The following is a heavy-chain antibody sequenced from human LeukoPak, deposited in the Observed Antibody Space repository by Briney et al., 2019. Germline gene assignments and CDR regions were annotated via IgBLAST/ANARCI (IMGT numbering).Heavy chain of an antibody. CDR1: GGSISSGSYY. J-gene: IGHJ6*03. V-gene: IGHV4-61*01. CDR2: IYYSGST. D-gene: IGHD6-19*01. CDR3: AREGYSSGWNYYYYYYMDV. Sequence: PSETLSLTCTVSGGSISSGSYYWSWIRQPPGKGLEWIGYIYYSGSTNYNPSLKSRVTISVDTSKNQFSLKLSSVTAADTAVYYCAREGYSSGWNYYYYYYMDVWGKGTTVTVSS.